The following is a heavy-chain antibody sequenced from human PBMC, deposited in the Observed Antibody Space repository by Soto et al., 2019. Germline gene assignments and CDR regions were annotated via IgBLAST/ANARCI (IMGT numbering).Heavy chain of an antibody. V-gene: IGHV4-59*08. J-gene: IGHJ4*02. Sequence: SETLCLTSTVGGGSISSYDGSWIRQNPGKGPEWIGYIYYSGSTNYNPSLKSRVTISVDTSKNQFSLKLSSVTAADTAVYYCAILPLGELSLPFDYWGQGTLVTVSS. CDR3: AILPLGELSLPFDY. CDR2: IYYSGST. CDR1: GGSISSYD. D-gene: IGHD3-16*02.